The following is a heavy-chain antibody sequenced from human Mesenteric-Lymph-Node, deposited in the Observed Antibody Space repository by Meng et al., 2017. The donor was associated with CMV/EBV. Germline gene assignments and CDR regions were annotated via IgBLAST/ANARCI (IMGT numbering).Heavy chain of an antibody. J-gene: IGHJ4*02. V-gene: IGHV4-34*01. CDR2: INHSGST. Sequence: ESLKISCAASGFTFSSYEMNWVRQPPGKGLEWIGEINHSGSTNYNPSLKSRVTISVDTSKNQFSLKLSSVTAADTAVYYCARGDKPKNFDYWGQGTLVTVSS. CDR3: ARGDKPKNFDY. CDR1: GFTFSSYE.